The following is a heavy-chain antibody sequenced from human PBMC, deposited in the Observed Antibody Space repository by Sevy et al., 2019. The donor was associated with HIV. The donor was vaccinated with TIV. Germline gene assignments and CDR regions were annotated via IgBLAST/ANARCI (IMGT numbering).Heavy chain of an antibody. J-gene: IGHJ3*01. V-gene: IGHV4-30-2*01. D-gene: IGHD6-25*01. Sequence: SETLSLTCAVSGASISSGGYSWNWIRQPPGKGLEWMGYIFQSGATYYIPSLQSRVTISVDMSKNQFSLNLRSLTVADTDMYYCARGRVGDTSGYYGAFDVWGQGTTVTVSS. CDR1: GASISSGGYS. CDR2: IFQSGAT. CDR3: ARGRVGDTSGYYGAFDV.